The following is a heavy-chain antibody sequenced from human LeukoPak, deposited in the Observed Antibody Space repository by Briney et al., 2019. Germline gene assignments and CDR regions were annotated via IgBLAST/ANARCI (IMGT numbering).Heavy chain of an antibody. CDR3: AGGRRFLEWPYGRLGAFHL. CDR2: IKEDGSET. J-gene: IGHJ3*01. V-gene: IGHV3-7*04. Sequence: PGESLRLSCAASGFTFKKYWMNWVRQVPGKGLECLANIKEDGSETYYADSVKGRFTISRDNPKNLLFLQINSLRVEDTAVYYCAGGRRFLEWPYGRLGAFHLWGQGTMVTVSS. CDR1: GFTFKKYW. D-gene: IGHD3-3*01.